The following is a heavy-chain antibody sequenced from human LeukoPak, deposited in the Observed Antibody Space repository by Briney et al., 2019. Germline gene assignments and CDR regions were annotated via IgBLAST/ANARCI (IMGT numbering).Heavy chain of an antibody. CDR2: VSGSGGHM. V-gene: IGHV3-23*01. J-gene: IGHJ4*02. Sequence: GGSLRLSCAASGFTFSNYGMSWVRQAPGKGLEWVSAVSGSGGHMYYTDSVKGRFTISRDNSKNTLYLQMNSLRAEDTAVYYCAKVVDYYDSLDYFDYWGQGTLVTVSS. CDR1: GFTFSNYG. CDR3: AKVVDYYDSLDYFDY. D-gene: IGHD3-22*01.